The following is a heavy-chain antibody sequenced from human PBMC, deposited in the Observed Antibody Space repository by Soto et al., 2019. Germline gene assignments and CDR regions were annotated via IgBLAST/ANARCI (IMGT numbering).Heavy chain of an antibody. CDR3: ARIGGYHGPLDY. J-gene: IGHJ4*02. CDR2: TYHRGST. V-gene: IGHV4-59*01. CDR1: GASISSYF. D-gene: IGHD3-22*01. Sequence: SETLSLTCSVSGASISSYFWSWIRQPPGRGLEWIGYTYHRGSTNYSPSLKSRVAISLDTSENQFSLKVSSVTAADTAVYYCARIGGYHGPLDYWGQGTPVTVSS.